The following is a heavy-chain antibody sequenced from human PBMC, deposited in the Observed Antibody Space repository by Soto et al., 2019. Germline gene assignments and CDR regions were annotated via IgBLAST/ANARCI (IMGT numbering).Heavy chain of an antibody. J-gene: IGHJ4*02. CDR1: GFTLSNYW. Sequence: VGSLRLSCAASGFTLSNYWMTWVRQAPGKGLEWVANINKDGSQKNYVDSVKGRFTIARENGQNSLSLQINSLRVEDTAVYYCVRELGLAYWGQGALVTVSS. V-gene: IGHV3-7*03. D-gene: IGHD7-27*01. CDR2: INKDGSQK. CDR3: VRELGLAY.